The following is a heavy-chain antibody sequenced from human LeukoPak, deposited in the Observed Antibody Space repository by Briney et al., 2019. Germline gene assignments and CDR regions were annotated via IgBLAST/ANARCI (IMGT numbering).Heavy chain of an antibody. CDR2: INPNSGGT. D-gene: IGHD3-9*01. J-gene: IGHJ4*02. CDR1: GYTFTGYY. CDR3: ARVILRYFDWSLPLGY. V-gene: IGHV1-2*02. Sequence: ASVKVSCKASGYTFTGYYMHWVRQAPGQGLEWMGWINPNSGGTNYAQKFQGRVTMTRDTSISTAYMERSRLRCDDTAVYYWARVILRYFDWSLPLGYWGQGTLVTVSS.